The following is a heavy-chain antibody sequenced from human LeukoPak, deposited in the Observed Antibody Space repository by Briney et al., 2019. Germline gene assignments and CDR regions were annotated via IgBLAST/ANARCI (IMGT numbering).Heavy chain of an antibody. D-gene: IGHD1-26*01. CDR1: GESFSGYY. V-gene: IGHV4-34*01. Sequence: SETLSLTCAVYGESFSGYYRSWIRQPPGKGLEWIGEINHSGSTNYNPSLKSRVTISVDTSKNQFSLKLSSVTAADTAVYYCARELLPYGMDVWGQGTTVTVSS. CDR2: INHSGST. J-gene: IGHJ6*02. CDR3: ARELLPYGMDV.